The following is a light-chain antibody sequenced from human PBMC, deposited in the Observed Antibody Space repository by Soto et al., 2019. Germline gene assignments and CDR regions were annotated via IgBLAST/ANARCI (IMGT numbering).Light chain of an antibody. CDR1: SSNIGNNY. J-gene: IGLJ2*01. CDR3: ATWDRSLSVGV. CDR2: DND. Sequence: QSVLTQPPSVSAAPGQKVTISCSGSSSNIGNNYVFWYQQLPGTAPKLLIYDNDKRPSGIPDRFSGSKSGTSATLGITGLQTGDGADYYCATWDRSLSVGVFGGGTKLTFL. V-gene: IGLV1-51*01.